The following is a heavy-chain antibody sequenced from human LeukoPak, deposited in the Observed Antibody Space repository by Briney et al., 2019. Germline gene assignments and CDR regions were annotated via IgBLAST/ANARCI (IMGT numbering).Heavy chain of an antibody. Sequence: SETLSLTCTVSGGSISSYYWSWIRQPPGKGLEWIAYIYTSGSTNYNPSLKSRVTISVDTSKNQFPLKLSSVTAADSAVYFCARGLRQGSAWSWGPKEKSYQYMDVWGTGTTVIVSS. CDR1: GGSISSYY. CDR2: IYTSGST. CDR3: ARGLRQGSAWSWGPKEKSYQYMDV. V-gene: IGHV4-4*09. D-gene: IGHD6-19*01. J-gene: IGHJ6*04.